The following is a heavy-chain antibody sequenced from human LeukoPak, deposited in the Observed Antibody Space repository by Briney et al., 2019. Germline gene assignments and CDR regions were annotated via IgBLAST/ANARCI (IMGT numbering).Heavy chain of an antibody. D-gene: IGHD3-10*01. CDR2: ISSSGSTK. J-gene: IGHJ4*02. CDR3: AKAPLGWLGGTTYYFDY. V-gene: IGHV3-48*03. Sequence: QAGGSLRLSCAASGFTFINYEMNWVRQAPGKGLEWLSYISSSGSTKYYADSVKGRFTISRDNAENSLYLQMNSLRAEDMALYYCAKAPLGWLGGTTYYFDYWGQGTLVTVSS. CDR1: GFTFINYE.